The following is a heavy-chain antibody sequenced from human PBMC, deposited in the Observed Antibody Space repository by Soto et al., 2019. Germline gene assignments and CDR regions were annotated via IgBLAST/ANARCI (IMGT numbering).Heavy chain of an antibody. J-gene: IGHJ6*02. CDR2: INPNSGGT. Sequence: ASVKVSCKASGYTFTGYYMHWVRQAPGQGLEWMGWINPNSGGTNYAQKFQGWVTMTRDTSISTAYMELSRLRSDDTAVYYCARDMVRGVITDYNYYGMDVWGQGTTVTVSS. V-gene: IGHV1-2*04. CDR3: ARDMVRGVITDYNYYGMDV. D-gene: IGHD3-10*01. CDR1: GYTFTGYY.